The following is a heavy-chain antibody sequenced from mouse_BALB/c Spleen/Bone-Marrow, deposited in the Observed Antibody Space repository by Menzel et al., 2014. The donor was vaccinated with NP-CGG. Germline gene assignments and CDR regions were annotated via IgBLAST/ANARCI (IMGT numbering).Heavy chain of an antibody. CDR2: ISSGGSYT. J-gene: IGHJ4*01. V-gene: IGHV5-6-4*01. D-gene: IGHD1-1*01. Sequence: DVQLVESGGGLVKPGGSLKLSCAASGFTFSSYTMSRVRQTPEKRLEWVATISSGGSYTYYPDSVKGRFTISRDNAKNTLYLQMSSLKSEDTAMYYCTRDPYYYGSSYAMDYWGQGTSVTVSS. CDR1: GFTFSSYT. CDR3: TRDPYYYGSSYAMDY.